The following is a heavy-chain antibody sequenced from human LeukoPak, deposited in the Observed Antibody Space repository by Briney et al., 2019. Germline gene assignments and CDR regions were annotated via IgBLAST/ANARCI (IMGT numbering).Heavy chain of an antibody. CDR3: ATYYYGSGSSLPDAFDI. Sequence: ASVKVSCKASGYTFTSYAMNWVRQAPGQRLEWMGWINAGNGNTKYSQKFQGRVTITRDTSASTAYMELSSLRSEDTAVYYCATYYYGSGSSLPDAFDIWGQGTMVTVSS. CDR2: INAGNGNT. CDR1: GYTFTSYA. J-gene: IGHJ3*02. V-gene: IGHV1-3*01. D-gene: IGHD3-10*01.